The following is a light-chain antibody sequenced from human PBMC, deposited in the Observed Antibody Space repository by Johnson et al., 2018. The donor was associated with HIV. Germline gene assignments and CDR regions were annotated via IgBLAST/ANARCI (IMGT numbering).Light chain of an antibody. J-gene: IGLJ1*01. Sequence: QSVLTQPPSVSAAPGQKVTISCSGSSSNIGNNYVSWYQQLPGTAPKILIYKNDKRPSGIPDRFSGSKSGTSATPAITGLQSGDEADYYCGTWDTSMTAGGVFGTGTKVTVL. CDR1: SSNIGNNY. CDR3: GTWDTSMTAGGV. V-gene: IGLV1-51*02. CDR2: KND.